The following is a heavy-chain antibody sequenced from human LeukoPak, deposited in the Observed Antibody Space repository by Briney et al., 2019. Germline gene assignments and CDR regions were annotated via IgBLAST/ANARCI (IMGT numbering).Heavy chain of an antibody. Sequence: PGGSLRLSCAASGFTFSSYSMNWVRQAPGKGLEWVSSISSSSSYIYYADSVKGRFTISRDNAKNSLYLQMNSLRAEDTAVYYCARGKQQLVIPIDIWGQGTMVTVSS. V-gene: IGHV3-21*01. CDR3: ARGKQQLVIPIDI. CDR2: ISSSSSYI. D-gene: IGHD6-13*01. J-gene: IGHJ3*02. CDR1: GFTFSSYS.